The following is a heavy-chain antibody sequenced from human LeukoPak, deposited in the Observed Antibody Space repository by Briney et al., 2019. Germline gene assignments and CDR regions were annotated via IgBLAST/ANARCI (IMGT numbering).Heavy chain of an antibody. V-gene: IGHV4-59*01. Sequence: SETLSLTCTVSGGSISSYYWSWIRQPPGKGLEYIVYIYYSGSTNYNPSLKSRVTISVDTSKNQFSLTLSSVTAADTAVYYCERIPSYYDILTGFYNGYWSFDLWGRGTLVTVSS. CDR1: GGSISSYY. D-gene: IGHD3-9*01. J-gene: IGHJ2*01. CDR2: IYYSGST. CDR3: ERIPSYYDILTGFYNGYWSFDL.